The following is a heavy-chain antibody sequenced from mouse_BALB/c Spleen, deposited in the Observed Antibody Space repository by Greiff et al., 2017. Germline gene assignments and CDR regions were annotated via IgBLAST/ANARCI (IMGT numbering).Heavy chain of an antibody. V-gene: IGHV14-4*02. J-gene: IGHJ4*01. CDR3: ARYSYGNYSYYAMDY. CDR1: GFNIKDYY. D-gene: IGHD2-1*01. CDR2: IDPGDGST. Sequence: VQLQQSGAELVRSGASVKLSCTASGFNIKDYYMHWVKQRPEQGLEWIGWIDPGDGSTKYNEKFKGKATLTTDKSSSTAYMQLSRLTSEDSAVYFCARYSYGNYSYYAMDYWGQGTSVTVSS.